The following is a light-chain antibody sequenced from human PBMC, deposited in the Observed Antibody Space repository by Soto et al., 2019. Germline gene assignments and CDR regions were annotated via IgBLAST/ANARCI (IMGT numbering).Light chain of an antibody. CDR2: EVS. CDR3: CSYASRNIPVV. J-gene: IGLJ2*01. V-gene: IGLV2-23*02. CDR1: SSDVGSYNL. Sequence: QSALTQPASVSGSPGQSITISCTGTSSDVGSYNLVSWYQQYPGQAPKLMIYEVSQRPSGVSDRFSGSKSGNTASLTISGLRAEDEADYYCCSYASRNIPVVFGGGTQLTVL.